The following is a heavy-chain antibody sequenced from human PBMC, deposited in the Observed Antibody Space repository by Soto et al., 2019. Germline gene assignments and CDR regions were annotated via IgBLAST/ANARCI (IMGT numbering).Heavy chain of an antibody. CDR2: IIPIFGTA. V-gene: IGHV1-69*01. CDR1: GGTFSSYA. J-gene: IGHJ5*02. D-gene: IGHD5-18*01. Sequence: QVQLVQSGAEVKKPGSSVNVSCKASGGTFSSYAISWVRQAPGQGLEWMGGIIPIFGTANYAQKFQGRVTITADESTSTAYMELSSLRSEDTAVYYCARFTLYSYGPSGWFDPWGQGTLVTVSS. CDR3: ARFTLYSYGPSGWFDP.